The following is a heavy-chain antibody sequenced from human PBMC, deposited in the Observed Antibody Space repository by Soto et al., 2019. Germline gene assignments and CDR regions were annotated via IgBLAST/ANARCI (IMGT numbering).Heavy chain of an antibody. CDR3: ARWALF. V-gene: IGHV4-34*01. Sequence: SETLSLTCDVYGGSFSGHYWTWTRQPPGKGLEWIGEMNRSGDINYNPSLKNRVTISVDRSKNQFSLKMTSVTAADTAVYCCARWALFWGQGMLVTVSS. CDR2: MNRSGDI. CDR1: GGSFSGHY. J-gene: IGHJ4*02.